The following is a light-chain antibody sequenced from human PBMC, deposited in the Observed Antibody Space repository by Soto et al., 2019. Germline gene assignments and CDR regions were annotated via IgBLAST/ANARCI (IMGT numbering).Light chain of an antibody. Sequence: DIQLTQSPSFLSASVGDRVTITCRASQGISSYLAWYQQKPGKAPKLLLYAASTLQSGVPTRFSGSGSGTEFTLTISSLQPEDFATYYCQHLNIYLTFGQGTRLEIK. CDR2: AAS. V-gene: IGKV1-9*01. CDR1: QGISSY. CDR3: QHLNIYLT. J-gene: IGKJ5*01.